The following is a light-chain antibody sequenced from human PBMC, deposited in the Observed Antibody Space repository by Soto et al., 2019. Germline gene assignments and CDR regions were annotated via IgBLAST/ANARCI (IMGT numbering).Light chain of an antibody. CDR1: QSVGNN. CDR3: QQYGDWPLT. V-gene: IGKV3-15*01. Sequence: XXPGERATLSCRASQSVGNNFAWYQQKPGQAPRLLIFATSXRATGVPARFSGSGSGTEFTLTISSLQSEDFAVYYCQQYGDWPLTFGGGAKVEIE. J-gene: IGKJ4*01. CDR2: ATS.